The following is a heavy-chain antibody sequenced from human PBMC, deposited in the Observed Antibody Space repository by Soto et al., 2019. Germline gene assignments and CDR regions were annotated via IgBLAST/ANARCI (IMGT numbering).Heavy chain of an antibody. CDR2: IYHSGST. V-gene: IGHV4-38-2*01. CDR3: ARLAPIAAADGMDV. CDR1: GYSISSGYY. D-gene: IGHD6-13*01. Sequence: PSETLSLTCAASGYSISSGYYWGWIRQSPGKGLEWIGSIYHSGSTYYNPSLKSRVIISVDTSKNQFSLKLSSVTAADTAVYYCARLAPIAAADGMDVWGQGTTVTVSS. J-gene: IGHJ6*02.